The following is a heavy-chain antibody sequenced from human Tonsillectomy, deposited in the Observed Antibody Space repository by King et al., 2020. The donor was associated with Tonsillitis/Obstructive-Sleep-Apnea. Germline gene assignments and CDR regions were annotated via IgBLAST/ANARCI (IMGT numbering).Heavy chain of an antibody. CDR3: ARDKAIVGVVPPLYH. Sequence: VQLQESGPGLVKPSETLSLTCTVSGGSISRYYWSWIRQPPGKGLEWIGYIYDSGSTNYNPSLKSRVTISVDTSKNQFSLKLSSLTAADTAVYYCARDKAIVGVVPPLYHWGQGSLVIVSS. J-gene: IGHJ5*02. D-gene: IGHD3-3*01. CDR2: IYDSGST. CDR1: GGSISRYY. V-gene: IGHV4-59*01.